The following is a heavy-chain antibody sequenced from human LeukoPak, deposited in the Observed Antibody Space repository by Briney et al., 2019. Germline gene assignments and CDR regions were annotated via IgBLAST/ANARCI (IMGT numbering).Heavy chain of an antibody. J-gene: IGHJ5*02. CDR2: IYYSGTT. CDR3: ASYYSVSWDRWIDP. Sequence: SQTLSLTCTVSGGSISNGDYYWSWIRQPPGKGLEWIGYIYYSGTTYYNPSLKSRITISLDTSKNQFSLNLTSVTAADTAVYYCASYYSVSWDRWIDPWGQGTLVTVSS. CDR1: GGSISNGDYY. V-gene: IGHV4-30-4*01. D-gene: IGHD1-26*01.